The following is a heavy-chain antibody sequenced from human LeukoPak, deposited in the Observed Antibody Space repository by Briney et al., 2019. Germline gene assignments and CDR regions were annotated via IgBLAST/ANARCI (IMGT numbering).Heavy chain of an antibody. V-gene: IGHV4-59*12. CDR1: GVSISSYY. Sequence: SETLSLTCTVSGVSISSYYWRWIRQPPGKGLEWIGYIYYSGSTNYNPSLKSRVTISVDTSKNQFSLKLSSVTAADTAVYFCAKTVPFESNAWRQTFDFWGQGTLVTVSS. D-gene: IGHD3-16*01. J-gene: IGHJ4*02. CDR3: AKTVPFESNAWRQTFDF. CDR2: IYYSGST.